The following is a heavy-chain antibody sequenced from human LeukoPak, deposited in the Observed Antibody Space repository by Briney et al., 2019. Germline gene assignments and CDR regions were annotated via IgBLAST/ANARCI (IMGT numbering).Heavy chain of an antibody. CDR2: VFFSGAT. J-gene: IGHJ5*02. CDR3: AREGLIGHNYFDP. D-gene: IGHD2-8*01. V-gene: IGHV4-30-4*07. Sequence: SETLSLTCGVSGDSISGAGYSWSWVRQPPGKGLEWVGYVFFSGATYYNPSLKSRVTISVDTAKNHFSLKLSSVTAADTAVYFCAREGLIGHNYFDPWGQGTLVTVSS. CDR1: GDSISGAGYS.